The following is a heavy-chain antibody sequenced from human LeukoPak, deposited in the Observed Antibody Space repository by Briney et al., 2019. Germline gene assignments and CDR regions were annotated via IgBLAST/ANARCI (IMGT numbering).Heavy chain of an antibody. D-gene: IGHD1-26*01. J-gene: IGHJ4*02. V-gene: IGHV1-18*01. CDR3: GRVGEWELLRTNDY. CDR2: RSAYNDNT. Sequence: GASVKVSCKASGYTFTSYGISWVRQAPGQGLEWMGWRSAYNDNTNYAQKLQGRVTMATDPSTSTAYMELRSLRSDDTAVYYCGRVGEWELLRTNDYWGQGTLVTVSS. CDR1: GYTFTSYG.